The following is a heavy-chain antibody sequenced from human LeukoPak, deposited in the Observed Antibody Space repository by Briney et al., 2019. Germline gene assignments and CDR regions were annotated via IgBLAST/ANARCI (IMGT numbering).Heavy chain of an antibody. CDR3: ARGNSAFNYDFWSGQLYYYYYMDV. Sequence: SETLSLTCTVSGGSISSYYWSWIRQPPGKGLEWIGEINHSGSTNYNPSLKSRVTISVDTSKNQFSLKLSSVTAADTAVYYCARGNSAFNYDFWSGQLYYYYYMDVWGKGTTVTVSS. D-gene: IGHD3-3*01. CDR1: GGSISSYY. CDR2: INHSGST. V-gene: IGHV4-34*01. J-gene: IGHJ6*03.